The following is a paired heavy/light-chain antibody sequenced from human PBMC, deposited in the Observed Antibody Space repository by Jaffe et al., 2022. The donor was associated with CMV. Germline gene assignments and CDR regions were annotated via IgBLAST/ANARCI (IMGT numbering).Light chain of an antibody. V-gene: IGKV6-21*01. Sequence: EIVLTQSPESQSVAPQEKVTITCRASQSIGNRLHWYQQKPDQSPKLLIKYASQSFSGVPSRFNGSGSGTHFTLTINSLEAEDAATYYCHQSSSLPHSFGPGTKVDIK. CDR2: YAS. CDR3: HQSSSLPHS. CDR1: QSIGNR. J-gene: IGKJ3*01.
Heavy chain of an antibody. CDR1: GGSFSNYA. V-gene: IGHV1-69*09. J-gene: IGHJ3*02. D-gene: IGHD3-22*01. Sequence: QVQLVQSGAEVKKPGSSVKVSCKASGGSFSNYAINWVRQAPGRGLEWMGRIIPFLDVSNYAQKFSVRATISADKSTSTAYMELSSLGSEDTAVYYCARTLYSDTSGFHPFDGYDIWGQGTVVTVSS. CDR2: IIPFLDVS. CDR3: ARTLYSDTSGFHPFDGYDI.